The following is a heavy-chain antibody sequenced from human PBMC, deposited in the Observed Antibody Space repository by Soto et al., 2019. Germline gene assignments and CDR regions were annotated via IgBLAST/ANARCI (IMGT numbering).Heavy chain of an antibody. V-gene: IGHV5-51*01. CDR1: GYSFTSHW. D-gene: IGHD2-2*01. Sequence: GESLKLSCKGSGYSFTSHWIGWVRQMPGKGLEWMGIIYPGDSDTRYSPSFQGQVTISADKSISTAYLRWSSLKASDTAMYYCARAGYCSSTSCQSGYYYYGMDVWGQGTTVTVYS. J-gene: IGHJ6*02. CDR3: ARAGYCSSTSCQSGYYYYGMDV. CDR2: IYPGDSDT.